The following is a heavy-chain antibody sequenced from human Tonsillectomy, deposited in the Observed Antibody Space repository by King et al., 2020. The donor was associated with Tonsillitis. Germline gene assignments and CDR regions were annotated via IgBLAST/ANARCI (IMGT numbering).Heavy chain of an antibody. D-gene: IGHD6-13*01. CDR1: GFTFEDYA. Sequence: VQLVESGGGLVQPGRSLRLSCAASGFTFEDYAMHWVRHSPGRGLEWVSSISWNSGSIDYADSVKGRFTISRDNAENSLYLQMNSLRAEDTALYYCAKDNGIVAAGRLDPWGQGTLVTVSS. CDR2: ISWNSGSI. CDR3: AKDNGIVAAGRLDP. V-gene: IGHV3-9*01. J-gene: IGHJ5*02.